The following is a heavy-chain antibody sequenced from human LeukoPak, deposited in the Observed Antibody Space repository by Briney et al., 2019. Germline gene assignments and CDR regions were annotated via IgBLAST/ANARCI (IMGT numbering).Heavy chain of an antibody. D-gene: IGHD5-24*01. Sequence: PSETPSLTCTVSGGSISSGSYYWSWIRQPAGKGLEWIGRIYTSGSTNYNPSLKSRVTISVDTSKNQFSLKLSSVTAADTAVYYCARGGEMAPRAIAYWGQGTLVTVSS. CDR1: GGSISSGSYY. CDR3: ARGGEMAPRAIAY. J-gene: IGHJ4*02. V-gene: IGHV4-61*02. CDR2: IYTSGST.